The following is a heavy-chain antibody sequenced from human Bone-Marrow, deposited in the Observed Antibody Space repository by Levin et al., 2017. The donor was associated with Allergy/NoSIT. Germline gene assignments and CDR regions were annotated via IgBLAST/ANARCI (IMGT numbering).Heavy chain of an antibody. J-gene: IGHJ6*02. Sequence: LGESLKISCATSGFTFTTYAMHWVRQAPGKGLEWMAVIWYDGSNEYYADSVRGRFTISRDNSKNTLYLQMNSLRAEDTAVYFCARDSVEVVEPAPDDNNQPSLLMDVWGQGNTVIVSS. CDR1: GFTFTTYA. CDR3: ARDSVEVVEPAPDDNNQPSLLMDV. V-gene: IGHV3-33*01. CDR2: IWYDGSNE. D-gene: IGHD3-22*01.